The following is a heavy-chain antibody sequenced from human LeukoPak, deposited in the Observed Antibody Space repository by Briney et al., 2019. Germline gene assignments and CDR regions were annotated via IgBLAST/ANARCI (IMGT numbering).Heavy chain of an antibody. J-gene: IGHJ5*02. V-gene: IGHV4-34*01. CDR2: INHSGST. CDR3: AVRPIGYCSSTSCLNWFDP. D-gene: IGHD2-2*01. CDR1: GGSFSGYY. Sequence: SETLSLTCAVYGGSFSGYYWSWIRQPPGKGLEWIGEINHSGSTNCNPSLKSRVTISVDTSKNQFSLKLSSVTAADTAVYYCAVRPIGYCSSTSCLNWFDPWGQGTLVTVSS.